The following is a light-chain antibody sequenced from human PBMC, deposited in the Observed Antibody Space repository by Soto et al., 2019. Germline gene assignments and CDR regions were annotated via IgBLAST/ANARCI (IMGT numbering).Light chain of an antibody. J-gene: IGKJ4*01. CDR3: QKYNSVPLT. CDR1: QDSTKY. Sequence: TQLTQSPSSLAASVGDSVTITCRASQDSTKYLAWYQQKPGKAPNLMIYDAFTLQSGVRSRFSGSGAGTDFTLTISSLQPEDVSTDYCQKYNSVPLTFGGGTKVDIK. V-gene: IGKV1-9*01. CDR2: DAF.